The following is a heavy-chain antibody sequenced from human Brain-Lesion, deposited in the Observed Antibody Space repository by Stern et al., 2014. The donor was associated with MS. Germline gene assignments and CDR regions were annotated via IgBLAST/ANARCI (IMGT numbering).Heavy chain of an antibody. Sequence: QVQLGQSGSELKKPGASVKVSCKASGYTFSHYALNWVRQAPGQGLEWMGWIRTDTGNPTYAQGFTGRFVFSLDSSVSTAYLQISSLKAEDTAVYYCARESGESSTHDAFDIWGQGTMVTVSS. J-gene: IGHJ3*02. CDR1: GYTFSHYA. CDR2: IRTDTGNP. CDR3: ARESGESSTHDAFDI. V-gene: IGHV7-4-1*02. D-gene: IGHD2-2*01.